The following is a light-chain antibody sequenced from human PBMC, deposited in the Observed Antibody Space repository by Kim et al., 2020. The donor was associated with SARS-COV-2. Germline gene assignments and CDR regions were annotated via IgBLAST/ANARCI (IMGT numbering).Light chain of an antibody. CDR1: QSISSH. Sequence: DIQMTQSPSSLSASVGDRVTITCRTTQSISSHLNWYQQKPGRAPKLLISAASTLQGGVPSRFSGSGSETDFTLTISSLQPEDFATYFCQQSYINPFTFGPGTKVDLK. CDR2: AAS. J-gene: IGKJ3*01. CDR3: QQSYINPFT. V-gene: IGKV1-39*01.